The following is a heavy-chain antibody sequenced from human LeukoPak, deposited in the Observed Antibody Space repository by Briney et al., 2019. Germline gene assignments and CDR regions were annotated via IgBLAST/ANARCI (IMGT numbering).Heavy chain of an antibody. D-gene: IGHD4-11*01. J-gene: IGHJ4*02. CDR1: GYTFTNYD. CDR2: MNPNSGNT. CDR3: ARMYSNYEYYFDY. Sequence: ASVKVSCKASGYTFTNYDINWVRQATGQGLEWMGWMNPNSGNTGYAQKFQGRVTITRNTSISTAYMELSSLRSEDTAVYYCARMYSNYEYYFDYWGQGTLVTVSS. V-gene: IGHV1-8*03.